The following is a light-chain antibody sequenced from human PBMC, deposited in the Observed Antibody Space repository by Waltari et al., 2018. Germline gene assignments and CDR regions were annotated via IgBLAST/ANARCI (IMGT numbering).Light chain of an antibody. J-gene: IGLJ3*02. CDR1: LGSRSTTSS. V-gene: IGLV8-61*01. Sequence: QTVVTQEPSLSVSPGGTVTLTCVLTLGSRSTTSSATWYQQTPGQPPRTLVYKGGSRSSGVPDRFSGSILGNKAALTITGAQADDESNYYCSIYMGSGIWVFGGGTKLTVL. CDR2: KGG. CDR3: SIYMGSGIWV.